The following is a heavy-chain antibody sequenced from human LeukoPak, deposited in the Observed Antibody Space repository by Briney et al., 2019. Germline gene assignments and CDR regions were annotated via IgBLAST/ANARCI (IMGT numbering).Heavy chain of an antibody. CDR2: ISPGENT. D-gene: IGHD3-3*01. V-gene: IGHV4-4*02. Sequence: SETLSLTCVVSGYSISNGWWWSWVRQPPGKGLEWIGYISPGENTYYNPSLKSRVTISVDRSRNQFSLKVNSVTAADTAVYYCAKGVVWEPYYFDCWGQGTLGTVSS. CDR3: AKGVVWEPYYFDC. CDR1: GYSISNGWW. J-gene: IGHJ4*02.